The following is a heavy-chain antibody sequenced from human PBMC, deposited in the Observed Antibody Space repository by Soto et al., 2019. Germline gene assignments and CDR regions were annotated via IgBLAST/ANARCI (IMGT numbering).Heavy chain of an antibody. J-gene: IGHJ4*02. V-gene: IGHV1-2*02. CDR1: GYTFSDYY. D-gene: IGHD2-21*01. Sequence: ASVKVSCKASGYTFSDYYLNWVRQAPGQGLEWMGWISPNSGATEYAPKFQGRVTMTTDTSISTAFLKLASLRPDDTAIYYCSIRLRRQLWLPTVYRGQATFVTGSS. CDR2: ISPNSGAT. CDR3: SIRLRRQLWLPTVY.